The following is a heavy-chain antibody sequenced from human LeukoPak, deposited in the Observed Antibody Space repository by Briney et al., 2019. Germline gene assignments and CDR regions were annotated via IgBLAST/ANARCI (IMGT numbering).Heavy chain of an antibody. V-gene: IGHV3-11*03. CDR2: SATGRTDR. D-gene: IGHD3-10*01. CDR3: ARSPYDSGTPPTRFDY. CDR1: GFTFNDYD. J-gene: IGHJ4*02. Sequence: GGSLRLSCAASGFTFNDYDMSWVRQAPGQGLESWSYSATGRTDRDFAVSVNGRFPISRDNAKNSLFLQMNSLRAGDTAVYYCARSPYDSGTPPTRFDYWGQGTLLTVSS.